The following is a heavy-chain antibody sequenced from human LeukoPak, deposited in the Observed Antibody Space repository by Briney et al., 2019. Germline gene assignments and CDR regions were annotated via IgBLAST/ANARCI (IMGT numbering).Heavy chain of an antibody. V-gene: IGHV4-34*01. D-gene: IGHD2-8*01. CDR3: AREIIGFDRAVMDYCDS. CDR1: GGSLSGYY. CDR2: INHSGST. J-gene: IGHJ4*01. Sequence: SETLSLNCAVYGGSLSGYYWSWLRQPPGKGLEWIGEINHSGSTNYNPSLKSRVTISVDTSKNQFSLKLSSVTAADTAVYFCAREIIGFDRAVMDYCDSSDDGTLVSASS.